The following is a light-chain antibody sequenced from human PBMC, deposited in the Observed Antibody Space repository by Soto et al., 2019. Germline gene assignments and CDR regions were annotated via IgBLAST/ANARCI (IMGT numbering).Light chain of an antibody. Sequence: EIALTQSPATLSLSPGERTTLSCRASQSVSSYLAWYQQKPGQAPRLLIYDASNRATGIPARFSGSGSGTDFTLTISSLEPEDFAVYYCQQRSNWLTFGGGTKVDTK. CDR3: QQRSNWLT. CDR1: QSVSSY. V-gene: IGKV3-11*01. J-gene: IGKJ4*01. CDR2: DAS.